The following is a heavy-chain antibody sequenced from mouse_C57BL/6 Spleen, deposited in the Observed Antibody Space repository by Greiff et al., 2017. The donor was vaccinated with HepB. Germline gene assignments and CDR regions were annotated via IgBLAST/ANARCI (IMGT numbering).Heavy chain of an antibody. CDR3: ARGGSSGYVHYYAMDY. D-gene: IGHD3-2*02. V-gene: IGHV1-18*01. CDR1: GYTFTDYN. CDR2: INPNNGGT. J-gene: IGHJ4*01. Sequence: EVKLMESGPELVKPGASVKIPCKASGYTFTDYNMDWVKQSHGKSLEWIGDINPNNGGTIYNQKFKGKATLTVDKSSSTAYMELRSLTSEDTAVYYCARGGSSGYVHYYAMDYWGQGTSVTVSS.